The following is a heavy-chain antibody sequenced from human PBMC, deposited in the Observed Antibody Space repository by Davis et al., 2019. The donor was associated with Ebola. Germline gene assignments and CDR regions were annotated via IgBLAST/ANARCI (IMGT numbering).Heavy chain of an antibody. CDR3: ASTEKEPALPHNGLDV. D-gene: IGHD1-14*01. CDR2: TYSSGTT. Sequence: GGSLRLSCAASGFTVSSNYMTWVRQAPGKGLQWVSVTYSSGTTHYADSVKGRFTISRDSFENTLYLQMNRLRDEDAAVYYCASTEKEPALPHNGLDVWGQGTTVIVSS. V-gene: IGHV3-66*01. J-gene: IGHJ6*02. CDR1: GFTVSSNY.